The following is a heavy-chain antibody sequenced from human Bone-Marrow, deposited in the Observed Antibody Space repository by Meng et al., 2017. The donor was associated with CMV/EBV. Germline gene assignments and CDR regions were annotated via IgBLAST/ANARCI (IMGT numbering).Heavy chain of an antibody. CDR3: ARGTDHKGIARLSYPLDY. J-gene: IGHJ4*02. CDR1: GYTFTSYG. D-gene: IGHD3-16*02. CDR2: ISAYNGNT. Sequence: ASVKVSCKASGYTFTSYGISWVRQAPGQGLEWMGWISAYNGNTNYAQKLQGRVTMTTDTSTSTAYMELRSLRSDDTAVYYCARGTDHKGIARLSYPLDYWGQGTLVTGSS. V-gene: IGHV1-18*01.